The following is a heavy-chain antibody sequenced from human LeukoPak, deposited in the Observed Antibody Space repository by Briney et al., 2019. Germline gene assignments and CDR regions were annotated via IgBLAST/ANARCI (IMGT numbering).Heavy chain of an antibody. D-gene: IGHD2-21*01. CDR1: GYTFTSYG. CDR2: ISAYKGNT. J-gene: IGHJ3*02. Sequence: APGKVSCKASGYTFTSYGIRWVRQAPGQGVERRGWISAYKGNTNYEQKLQGRVTMTTDTSTSTAYMELRSLRSDDTAVYYCARGRVIDIWGQGTMVTVSS. V-gene: IGHV1-18*04. CDR3: ARGRVIDI.